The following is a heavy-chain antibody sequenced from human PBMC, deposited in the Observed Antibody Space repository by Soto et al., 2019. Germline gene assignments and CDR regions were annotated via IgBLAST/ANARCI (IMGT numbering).Heavy chain of an antibody. Sequence: ASVKVSCKASGYTFTSYGISWVRQAPGQGLEWMGWISAYNGNTNYAQKLQGRVTMTTDTSTSTAYMELRSLRSDDTAVYYCARDSKGGWDYYGSGSPSYGMDVWGQGTTVSVSS. CDR2: ISAYNGNT. D-gene: IGHD3-10*01. CDR1: GYTFTSYG. V-gene: IGHV1-18*04. CDR3: ARDSKGGWDYYGSGSPSYGMDV. J-gene: IGHJ6*02.